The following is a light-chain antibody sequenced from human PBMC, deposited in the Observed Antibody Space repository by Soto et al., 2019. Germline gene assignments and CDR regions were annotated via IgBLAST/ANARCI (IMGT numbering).Light chain of an antibody. Sequence: QSVVTQPPSASATPGQRVTISCSGSSSNVGGNIVSWYQQLPGTAPKLLIYRNNQRPSGLPDRFSGSKSGTSAFLAISGLQSEDEADYYCAVWDDSLNRLVFGGGTKVTAL. V-gene: IGLV1-44*01. CDR3: AVWDDSLNRLV. CDR1: SSNVGGNI. CDR2: RNN. J-gene: IGLJ3*02.